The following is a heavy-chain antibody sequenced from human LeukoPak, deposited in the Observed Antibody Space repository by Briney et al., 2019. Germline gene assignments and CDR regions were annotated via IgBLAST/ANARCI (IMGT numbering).Heavy chain of an antibody. CDR3: ARDSGPADPEAFDI. V-gene: IGHV3-21*01. Sequence: NPGGSLRLSCAASGFTFKTYSMIWVRQAPGKGLEWVSTISSHSIYIYYADSVKGRFTISRDNAKNLLYLQMDSLRADDTAVYYCARDSGPADPEAFDIWGQGTMVTVSS. CDR2: ISSHSIYI. J-gene: IGHJ3*02. D-gene: IGHD1-14*01. CDR1: GFTFKTYS.